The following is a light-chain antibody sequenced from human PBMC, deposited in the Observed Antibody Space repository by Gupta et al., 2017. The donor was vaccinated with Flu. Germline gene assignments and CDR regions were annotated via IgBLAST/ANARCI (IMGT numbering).Light chain of an antibody. CDR2: DAS. CDR3: QQRSNWPPT. CDR1: QSVSSY. J-gene: IGKJ4*01. Sequence: PDTLSLSPGERATLSCRASQSVSSYLAWYQQKPGQAPRLLIYDASNSATGIPARFSGSGSGTDFTLTISSLEPEDFAVYYCQQRSNWPPTFGGGTKVEIK. V-gene: IGKV3-11*01.